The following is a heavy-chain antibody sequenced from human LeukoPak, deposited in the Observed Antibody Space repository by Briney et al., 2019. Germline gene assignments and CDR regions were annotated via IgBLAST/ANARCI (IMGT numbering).Heavy chain of an antibody. D-gene: IGHD3-9*01. Sequence: GDSLRLSCAASGFTVSSNYMTWVRQAPGKGLEWVSVIYSDGSTFYADSVKGRFTISRDNSKNTLFLQMNSLRAEDAAVYYCAKWGPYDILTGRINWGQGTLVTVSS. CDR1: GFTVSSNY. V-gene: IGHV3-53*01. CDR3: AKWGPYDILTGRIN. J-gene: IGHJ4*02. CDR2: IYSDGST.